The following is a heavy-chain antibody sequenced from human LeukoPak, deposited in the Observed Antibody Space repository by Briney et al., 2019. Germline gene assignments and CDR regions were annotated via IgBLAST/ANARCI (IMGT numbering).Heavy chain of an antibody. CDR3: ARRGKYCSSTSCYSRHVDY. V-gene: IGHV4-34*01. CDR1: GGSFSGYY. J-gene: IGHJ4*02. Sequence: PSETLSLTCAVYGGSFSGYYWSWIRQPPGKGLEWIGEINHSGSTNYNPSLKSRVTISVDTSKNQFSLKLSSVTAADTAVYYCARRGKYCSSTSCYSRHVDYWGQGTLVTVSS. D-gene: IGHD2-2*01. CDR2: INHSGST.